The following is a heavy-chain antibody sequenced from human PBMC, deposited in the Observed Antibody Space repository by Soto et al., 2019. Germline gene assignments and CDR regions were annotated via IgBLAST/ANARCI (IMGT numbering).Heavy chain of an antibody. Sequence: EVHLLESGGGLVQPGGSLRLSCAASGFTFSTYAMSWVRQAPGKGLEWVSTISDSGGSTYYAASVKGRFTISRDNSKNTLYLLMNSLSAEDTALYYCAKFNGSGTYYTFPDYWGQGTLVTVSS. D-gene: IGHD3-10*01. J-gene: IGHJ4*02. CDR1: GFTFSTYA. CDR3: AKFNGSGTYYTFPDY. V-gene: IGHV3-23*01. CDR2: ISDSGGST.